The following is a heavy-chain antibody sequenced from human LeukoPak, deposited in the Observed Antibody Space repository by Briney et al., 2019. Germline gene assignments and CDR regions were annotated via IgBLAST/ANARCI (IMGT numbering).Heavy chain of an antibody. CDR2: IYYSGST. Sequence: SQTLSLTCAVSGGSISSGGYSWSWIRQPPGKGLEWIGYIYYSGSTNYNPSLKSRVTISVDTSKNQFSLKLSSVTAADTAVYYCARGPLAARDDWFDPWGQGTLVTVSS. CDR1: GGSISSGGYS. J-gene: IGHJ5*02. D-gene: IGHD6-6*01. V-gene: IGHV4-61*08. CDR3: ARGPLAARDDWFDP.